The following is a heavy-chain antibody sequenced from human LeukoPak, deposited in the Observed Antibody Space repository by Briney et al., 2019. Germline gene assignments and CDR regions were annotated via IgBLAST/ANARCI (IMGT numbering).Heavy chain of an antibody. D-gene: IGHD6-19*01. CDR3: ARDGQQWLTDY. J-gene: IGHJ4*02. Sequence: PGGSLRLSCAASGFTFSSYWMHWVRQAPGKGLVWVSRINSDGSSTSYADSVKGPFTISRDNAKNTLYLQMNSLRAEDTAVYYCARDGQQWLTDYWGQGTLVTVSS. CDR1: GFTFSSYW. V-gene: IGHV3-74*01. CDR2: INSDGSST.